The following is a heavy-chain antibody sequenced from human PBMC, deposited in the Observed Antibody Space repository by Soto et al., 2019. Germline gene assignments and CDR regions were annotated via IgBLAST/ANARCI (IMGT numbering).Heavy chain of an antibody. CDR2: IYWDDDK. Sequence: QITLKESGHTLVNPTQTLKLTCTFSGFSLSTSGVGVGWIRQPPGKALEWLELIYWDDDKRYSPSLKSRLTITKDTSKNQVVLTTTNMDPVDTATYYWAHSNSSSLQVLDYFDYWGQGTLVTVSS. D-gene: IGHD6-13*01. V-gene: IGHV2-5*02. CDR1: GFSLSTSGVG. J-gene: IGHJ4*02. CDR3: AHSNSSSLQVLDYFDY.